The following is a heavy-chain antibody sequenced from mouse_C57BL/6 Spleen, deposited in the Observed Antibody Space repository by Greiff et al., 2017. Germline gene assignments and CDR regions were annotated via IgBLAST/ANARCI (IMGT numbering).Heavy chain of an antibody. CDR3: ATDNGSSSLPY. Sequence: VQLQQSGAELMKPGASVKLSCKATGYTFTGYWIEWVKQRPGHGLEWIGEILPGNGSTNYNEKFKGKATFTADTSSNTAYNQLSSLTTEDSASYYCATDNGSSSLPYWGQGTLVTVSA. D-gene: IGHD1-1*01. CDR1: GYTFTGYW. CDR2: ILPGNGST. J-gene: IGHJ3*01. V-gene: IGHV1-9*01.